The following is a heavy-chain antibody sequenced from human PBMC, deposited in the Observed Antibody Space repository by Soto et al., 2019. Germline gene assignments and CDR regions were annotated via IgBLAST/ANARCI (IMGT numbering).Heavy chain of an antibody. CDR2: IYPGDSDG. V-gene: IGHV5-51*01. J-gene: IGHJ5*02. CDR3: ARLEREGSTHWFDP. Sequence: EVQLVQSGAEVKKPGESLKISCKGFGYSFSTYWIGWVRQMPGKGLEWMGIIYPGDSDGRYSPSFKGQVTISADTSISTAYLQWSSLKASDSAMYYCARLEREGSTHWFDPWGQGTLVTVSS. D-gene: IGHD1-1*01. CDR1: GYSFSTYW.